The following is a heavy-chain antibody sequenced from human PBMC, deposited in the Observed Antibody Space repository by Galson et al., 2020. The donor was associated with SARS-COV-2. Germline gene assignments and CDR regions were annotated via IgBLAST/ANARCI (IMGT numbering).Heavy chain of an antibody. J-gene: IGHJ4*02. CDR2: IRHSADS. Sequence: ASETLSLTCTVSGDSVSSISHYWSWIRQPPGKGLEWIAHIRHSADSDYNPSLKSRVTMSVDTSKNQFSLKLNSVTTADTAIYYCARWGLGPSHGVVDYWGQGTLVAVSS. D-gene: IGHD2-15*01. CDR3: ARWGLGPSHGVVDY. CDR1: GDSVSSISHY. V-gene: IGHV4-61*01.